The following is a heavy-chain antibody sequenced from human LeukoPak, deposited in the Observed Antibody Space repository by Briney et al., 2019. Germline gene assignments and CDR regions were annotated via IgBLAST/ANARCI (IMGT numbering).Heavy chain of an antibody. D-gene: IGHD6-19*01. Sequence: GGSLRLSCAASGFTFSSYGMHWVRQAPGKGLEWVAVISYDGSNKYYADSVKGRFTISRDNSKNTLYLQMNSLRAEDTAVYYCAKDGLKQWLVLSADYWGQGTLVTVSS. CDR3: AKDGLKQWLVLSADY. J-gene: IGHJ4*02. CDR1: GFTFSSYG. V-gene: IGHV3-30*18. CDR2: ISYDGSNK.